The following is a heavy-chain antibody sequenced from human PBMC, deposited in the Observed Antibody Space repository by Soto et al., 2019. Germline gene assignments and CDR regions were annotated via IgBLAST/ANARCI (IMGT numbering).Heavy chain of an antibody. Sequence: ASVKVSCKASAYSFTTYHIHWVRQAPGQGLEWMGLINPDAGVTNYAQRFQGRLRLTRDTSTSTVYMELRSLRFDDTAVYYCARGDIVLVPASEGNWFDPWGQGTLVTVSS. V-gene: IGHV1-46*01. CDR2: INPDAGVT. CDR1: AYSFTTYH. CDR3: ARGDIVLVPASEGNWFDP. J-gene: IGHJ5*02. D-gene: IGHD2-2*01.